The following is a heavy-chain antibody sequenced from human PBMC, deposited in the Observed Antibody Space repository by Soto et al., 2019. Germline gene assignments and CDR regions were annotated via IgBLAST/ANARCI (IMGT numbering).Heavy chain of an antibody. CDR2: INHSGST. V-gene: IGHV4-34*01. Sequence: QVQLQQWGAGLLKPSETLSLTCAVYGGSFSGYYWTWIRQPLGTGLEWIGEINHSGSTNYNPSLKRRVTISVDTSKNQFSLKLTSVTAADTAVYYCARDKITGLFDYWGQGTLVTVSS. J-gene: IGHJ4*02. CDR3: ARDKITGLFDY. D-gene: IGHD2-8*02. CDR1: GGSFSGYY.